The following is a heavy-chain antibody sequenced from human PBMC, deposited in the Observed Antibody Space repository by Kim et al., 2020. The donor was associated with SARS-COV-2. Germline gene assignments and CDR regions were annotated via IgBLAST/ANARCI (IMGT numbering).Heavy chain of an antibody. Sequence: SETLSLTCTVSGGSVSGYYWSWIRQPPGKGLEWIAYIYDSATTNYNPSLKSRVTISVDTSKNQFSLKLSSVTAADTAVYYCARLSKARTVITYYYFEYWGQGTLITVSS. CDR2: IYDSATT. D-gene: IGHD4-17*01. J-gene: IGHJ4*02. CDR1: GGSVSGYY. V-gene: IGHV4-59*08. CDR3: ARLSKARTVITYYYFEY.